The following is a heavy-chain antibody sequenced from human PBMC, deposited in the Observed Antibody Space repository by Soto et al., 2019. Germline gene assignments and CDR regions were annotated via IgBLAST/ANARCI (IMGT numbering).Heavy chain of an antibody. Sequence: GGSLRLSCAASGFTFSSYGMHWVRQAPGKGLEWVAVIWYDGSNKYYADSVKGRFTISRDNSKNTLYLQMNSLRAEDTAVYYCARNLVGAGGDSRGYYYGMDVWGQGTTVTVSS. CDR1: GFTFSSYG. CDR3: ARNLVGAGGDSRGYYYGMDV. J-gene: IGHJ6*02. CDR2: IWYDGSNK. D-gene: IGHD2-21*02. V-gene: IGHV3-33*01.